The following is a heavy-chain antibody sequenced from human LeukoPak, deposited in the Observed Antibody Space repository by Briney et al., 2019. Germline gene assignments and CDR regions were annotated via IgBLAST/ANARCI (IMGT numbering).Heavy chain of an antibody. Sequence: ASVKVSCKASGYTFTSYDINWGGQATGQGREWMGWMNPNSGKTGYAQKFQGRVTMTRNTSISTAYMELSSLRSEDTAVYYCARDGRIAAHQNWFDPWGQGTLVTVSS. CDR3: ARDGRIAAHQNWFDP. J-gene: IGHJ5*02. V-gene: IGHV1-8*01. D-gene: IGHD6-6*01. CDR1: GYTFTSYD. CDR2: MNPNSGKT.